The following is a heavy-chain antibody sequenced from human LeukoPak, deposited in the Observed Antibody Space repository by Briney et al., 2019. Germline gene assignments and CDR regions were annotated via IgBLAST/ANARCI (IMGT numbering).Heavy chain of an antibody. CDR3: ARDPHYYGSGRRFDY. CDR1: GFTFSSYS. Sequence: GGSLRLSCAASGFTFSSYSMNWVRQAPGKGLEWVSSISSSSSYIYYADPVKGRFTISRDNAKNSLYLQMNSLRAEDTAVYYCARDPHYYGSGRRFDYWGQGTLVAVSS. CDR2: ISSSSSYI. J-gene: IGHJ4*02. D-gene: IGHD3-10*01. V-gene: IGHV3-21*01.